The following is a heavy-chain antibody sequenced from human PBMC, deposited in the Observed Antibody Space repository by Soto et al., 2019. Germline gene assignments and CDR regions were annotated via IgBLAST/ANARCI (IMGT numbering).Heavy chain of an antibody. Sequence: SETLSLTCTVSGGSITTGGSYWSWIRQHPGKGLGWIGNIYHSGNTYYNPSLKSRLTMSVDTSKNHFSLMVDSVTASDTAGYYCARARFQVLYGKPYFDSWGQGTLVTVSS. CDR1: GGSITTGGSY. CDR3: ARARFQVLYGKPYFDS. J-gene: IGHJ4*02. V-gene: IGHV4-31*03. CDR2: IYHSGNT. D-gene: IGHD2-2*02.